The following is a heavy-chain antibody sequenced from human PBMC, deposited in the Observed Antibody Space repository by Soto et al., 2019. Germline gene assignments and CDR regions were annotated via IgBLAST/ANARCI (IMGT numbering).Heavy chain of an antibody. CDR1: GGSISSYY. CDR2: IYYSGST. V-gene: IGHV4-59*12. Sequence: PSETLSLTCTVSGGSISSYYWSWIRQPPGKGLEWIGYIYYSGSTYYNPSLKSRVTISVDTSKNQFSLKLSSVTAADTAVYYCASEAVAGTNWFDPWGQGTLVTVSS. D-gene: IGHD6-19*01. CDR3: ASEAVAGTNWFDP. J-gene: IGHJ5*02.